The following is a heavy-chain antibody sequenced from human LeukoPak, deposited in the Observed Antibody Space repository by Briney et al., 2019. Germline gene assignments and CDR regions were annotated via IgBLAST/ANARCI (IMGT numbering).Heavy chain of an antibody. V-gene: IGHV3-30*18. CDR1: GFTFSSYG. CDR2: ISYDGSNK. J-gene: IGHJ4*02. CDR3: AKDRGRYEIDY. Sequence: GGSLRLSCAASGFTFSSYGMHWVRQAPGKGLEWVAVISYDGSNKYNADSVKGRFTISRDNSKNTLYLQMNSLRAEDTAVYYCAKDRGRYEIDYWGQGTLVTVSS. D-gene: IGHD5-12*01.